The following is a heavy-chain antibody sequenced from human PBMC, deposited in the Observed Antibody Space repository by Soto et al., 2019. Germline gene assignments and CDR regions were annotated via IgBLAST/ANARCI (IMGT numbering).Heavy chain of an antibody. V-gene: IGHV4-59*01. CDR1: VVSITSYY. J-gene: IGHJ4*02. CDR2: IYYSGST. D-gene: IGHD6-6*01. CDR3: GRTPGSSSWDY. Sequence: SETLSLTCTVSVVSITSYYWSCIRQPPGKGLEWIGYIYYSGSTNYNPSLKSRVNISVDTSKNQFSLKLSSATAADTAVYYCGRTPGSSSWDYWGQGNLVTVSS.